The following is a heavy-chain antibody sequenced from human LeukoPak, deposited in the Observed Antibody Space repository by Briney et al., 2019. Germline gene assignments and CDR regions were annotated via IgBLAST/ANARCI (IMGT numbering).Heavy chain of an antibody. CDR3: ARVSTGALSYYGSGSSYTNWFDP. J-gene: IGHJ5*02. D-gene: IGHD3-10*01. CDR1: GGTFSSYA. Sequence: GSSVKVSCKASGGTFSSYAISWVRQAPGQGLEWMGGIIPIFGTANYAQKFQGRVTITTDESTSTAYMELSSLRSEDTAVYYCARVSTGALSYYGSGSSYTNWFDPWGQGTLVTDSS. CDR2: IIPIFGTA. V-gene: IGHV1-69*05.